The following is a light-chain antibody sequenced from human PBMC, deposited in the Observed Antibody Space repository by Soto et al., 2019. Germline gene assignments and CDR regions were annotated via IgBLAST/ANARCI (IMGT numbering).Light chain of an antibody. CDR2: DVN. CDR3: SSYTSSSTHYV. Sequence: QSVLTQPASVSGSPGQSITISCTGTSSDIGAYNYVSWYRQHPGKAPQLLIYDVNNRPSGVSHRFSGSKSGNTASLTISGLQSEDEADYYCSSYTSSSTHYVFGTGTKVTVL. V-gene: IGLV2-14*03. CDR1: SSDIGAYNY. J-gene: IGLJ1*01.